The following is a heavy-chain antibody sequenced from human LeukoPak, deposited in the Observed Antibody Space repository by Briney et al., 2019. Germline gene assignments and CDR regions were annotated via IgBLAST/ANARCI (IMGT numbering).Heavy chain of an antibody. CDR2: IYSDGSGT. V-gene: IGHV3-74*01. CDR3: PRGSEWDLLGSCDY. D-gene: IGHD1-26*01. CDR1: GFTFSSYW. J-gene: IGHJ4*02. Sequence: GGSLRLSCAASGFTFSSYWMHWVRQAPGKGLVWVSRIYSDGSGTSYADSVKGRFTISRDNAKKTLYLQMNSLRPEDTAVYYCPRGSEWDLLGSCDYWGQGTLVTVSS.